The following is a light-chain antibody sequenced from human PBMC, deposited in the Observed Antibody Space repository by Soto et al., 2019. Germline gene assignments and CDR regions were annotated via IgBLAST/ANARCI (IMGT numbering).Light chain of an antibody. J-gene: IGKJ1*01. Sequence: EIVLTHSPGTLSLSPGEIATLSCWASQSVSSSYLAWYQQKPGQAPRLLIYGASSRVTGIPDRFSGSGSGTDFTLTISRLEPEDFAVYYCQQYNKRPPWTFGQGTKVDIK. CDR2: GAS. CDR3: QQYNKRPPWT. V-gene: IGKV3-20*01. CDR1: QSVSSSY.